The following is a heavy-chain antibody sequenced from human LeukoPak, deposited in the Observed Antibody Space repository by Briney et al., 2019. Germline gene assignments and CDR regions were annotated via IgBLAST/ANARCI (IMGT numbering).Heavy chain of an antibody. J-gene: IGHJ4*02. CDR3: ARGGDNYGYIFDY. CDR2: ISSSSSYI. V-gene: IGHV3-21*01. Sequence: GGSLRLSCAASGFTSSSYSMNWVRQAPGKGLEWVSSISSSSSYIYYADSVKGRFTISRDNAKNSLYLQMNNLRAEDTAVYYCARGGDNYGYIFDYWGQGTLVTVSS. CDR1: GFTSSSYS. D-gene: IGHD5-18*01.